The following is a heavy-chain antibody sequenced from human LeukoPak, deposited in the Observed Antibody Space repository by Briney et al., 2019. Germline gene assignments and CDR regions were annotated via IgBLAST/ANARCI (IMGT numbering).Heavy chain of an antibody. CDR2: IKQDGSQK. CDR3: ARDRPGESLVDV. J-gene: IGHJ6*02. D-gene: IGHD4-17*01. CDR1: GFTFSSYW. V-gene: IGHV3-7*03. Sequence: QSGGSLRLSCAASGFTFSSYWMNWVRQAPGKGLEWMANIKQDGSQKYYVDSVKGRFTISRDNAKNSLYLQMNSLRAEDTAVYYCARDRPGESLVDVWGQGTTVTVSS.